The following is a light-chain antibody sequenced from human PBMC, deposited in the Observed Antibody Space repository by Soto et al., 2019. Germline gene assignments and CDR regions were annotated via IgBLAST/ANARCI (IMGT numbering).Light chain of an antibody. Sequence: DIQMTQSPSSLSASVGDRVTITCRASQVIVNNYLAWYQQKPGNVPNLLIYAASTLQSGVPSRFSGGGSGTDFTLTISSLQPEDVATFYCQQYSSAPLTFGGGTKVEIK. V-gene: IGKV1-27*01. CDR1: QVIVNNY. CDR3: QQYSSAPLT. J-gene: IGKJ4*01. CDR2: AAS.